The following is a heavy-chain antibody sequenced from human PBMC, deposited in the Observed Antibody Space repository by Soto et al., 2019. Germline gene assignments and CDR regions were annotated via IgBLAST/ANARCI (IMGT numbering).Heavy chain of an antibody. Sequence: VVNPTQTLTLTCTFSGFSLSTSGVGVGWIRQPPGKALAWLAFIYCDGDKHYSPSLRSRLTITKDTSKNQVVLTMTNMDPVDTATYYCAHRRLTGTSFDYWGQGTLVTVSS. J-gene: IGHJ4*02. D-gene: IGHD1-20*01. CDR1: GFSLSTSGVG. V-gene: IGHV2-5*02. CDR3: AHRRLTGTSFDY. CDR2: IYCDGDK.